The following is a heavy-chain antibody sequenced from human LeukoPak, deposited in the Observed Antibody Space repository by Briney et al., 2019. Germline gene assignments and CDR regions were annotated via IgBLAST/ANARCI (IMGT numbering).Heavy chain of an antibody. V-gene: IGHV1-2*02. D-gene: IGHD4-11*01. J-gene: IGHJ3*02. CDR3: ARASVSNYAFDM. CDR2: INPNSGDI. CDR1: LYSVTRYQ. Sequence: ASVKVSCKASLYSVTRYQMQLVRQAPGQGLEWMGWINPNSGDISSAQTFQGRVTMTSDTSIGTAYMERSRLRSDDTAVYCCARASVSNYAFDMWGEGTMVTVSS.